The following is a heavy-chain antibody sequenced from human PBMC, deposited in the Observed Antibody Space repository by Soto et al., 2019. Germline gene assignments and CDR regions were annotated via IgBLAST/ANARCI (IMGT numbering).Heavy chain of an antibody. CDR1: GYTFTSYG. V-gene: IGHV1-18*04. CDR3: ARELYDILTGYTSLYNWFDP. CDR2: ISAYNGNT. D-gene: IGHD3-9*01. J-gene: IGHJ5*02. Sequence: GASVKVSCKASGYTFTSYGINWVRQAPGQGLEWMGWISAYNGNTNYAQKLQGRVTMTTDTSTSTAYMELRSLRSDDTAVYYCARELYDILTGYTSLYNWFDPWGQGTLVTVSS.